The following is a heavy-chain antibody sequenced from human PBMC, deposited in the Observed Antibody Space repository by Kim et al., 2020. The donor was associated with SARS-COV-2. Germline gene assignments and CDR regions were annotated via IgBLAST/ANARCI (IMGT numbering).Heavy chain of an antibody. Sequence: GGSLRLSCAASGFTFSSYSMNWVRQAPGKGLEWVSYISSSSSTIYYADSVKGRFTISRDNTKNSLYLQMNSLRAEDTAVYYCARRHYFDYWGQGTLVTVSS. V-gene: IGHV3-48*04. CDR2: ISSSSSTI. CDR3: ARRHYFDY. J-gene: IGHJ4*02. D-gene: IGHD6-25*01. CDR1: GFTFSSYS.